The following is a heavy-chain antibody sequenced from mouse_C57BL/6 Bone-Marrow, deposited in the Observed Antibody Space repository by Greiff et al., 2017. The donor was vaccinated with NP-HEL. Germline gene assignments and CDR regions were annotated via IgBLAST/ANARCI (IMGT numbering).Heavy chain of an antibody. CDR2: IYPGDGDT. V-gene: IGHV1-82*01. Sequence: QVQLQQSGPELVKPGASVKISCKASGYAFSSSWMNWVKQRPGKGLEWIGRIYPGDGDTNYNGKFKGKATLTADKSSSTAYMQLSSLTSEDSAVYFCARSGGGWYFDVWGTGTTVTVSS. J-gene: IGHJ1*03. CDR3: ARSGGGWYFDV. CDR1: GYAFSSSW. D-gene: IGHD3-1*01.